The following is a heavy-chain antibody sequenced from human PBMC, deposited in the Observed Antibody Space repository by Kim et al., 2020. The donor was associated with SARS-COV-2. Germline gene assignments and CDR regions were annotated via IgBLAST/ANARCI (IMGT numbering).Heavy chain of an antibody. CDR2: ISYDGKKM. D-gene: IGHD2-2*01. Sequence: GGSLRLSCVVSGFTFSNYGMHWVRQAPGKGLEWVAGISYDGKKMYYADSVKGRFTVSRDNSKNTLYLQMNSLRGEDTAVYYCGRDGAVPYHFDYWGEGTLLSVSS. CDR3: GRDGAVPYHFDY. J-gene: IGHJ4*02. CDR1: GFTFSNYG. V-gene: IGHV3-30*03.